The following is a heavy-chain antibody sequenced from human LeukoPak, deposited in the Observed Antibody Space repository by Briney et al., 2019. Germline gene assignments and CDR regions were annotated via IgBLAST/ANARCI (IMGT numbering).Heavy chain of an antibody. V-gene: IGHV4-61*02. CDR3: AREREGPYGYLDY. D-gene: IGHD4-17*01. J-gene: IGHJ4*02. CDR2: IYISGST. Sequence: PSETLSLTCTVSGGSISSASYYWSWIRQPAGKGLEWIGRIYISGSTNYNPSLKSRVTISVDTSKNQFSLELSSVTAADTAVYYCAREREGPYGYLDYWGQGTLVTVSS. CDR1: GGSISSASYY.